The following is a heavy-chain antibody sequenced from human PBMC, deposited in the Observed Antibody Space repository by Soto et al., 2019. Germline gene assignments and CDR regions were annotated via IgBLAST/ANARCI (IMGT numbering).Heavy chain of an antibody. CDR2: ISAYNGDT. V-gene: IGHV1-18*04. CDR3: ARDPPFSGILRGTPLMDV. D-gene: IGHD4-17*01. CDR1: GYSFTTHG. Sequence: QVHLVQSEAEVKKPGASVKVSCKASGYSFTTHGISWVRRAPGHGLEWMGWISAYNGDTHYVQRFQGRLTMTTDTSTSTAYMELRSLTSDDTAVYYCARDPPFSGILRGTPLMDVWGQGTTVTVSS. J-gene: IGHJ6*02.